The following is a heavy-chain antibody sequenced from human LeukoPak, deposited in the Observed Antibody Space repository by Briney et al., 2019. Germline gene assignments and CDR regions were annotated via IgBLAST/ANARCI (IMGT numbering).Heavy chain of an antibody. D-gene: IGHD2-21*01. CDR2: IYYSGST. J-gene: IGHJ4*02. Sequence: SQTLSLTCTVSGGSISSGDYYWSWIRQPPGKGLKWIGYIYYSGSTYYNPSLKSRVTISVDTSKNQFSLKLSSVTAADTAVYYWARGGGVIPSFDYWGQGTLVTVSS. CDR3: ARGGGVIPSFDY. CDR1: GGSISSGDYY. V-gene: IGHV4-30-4*01.